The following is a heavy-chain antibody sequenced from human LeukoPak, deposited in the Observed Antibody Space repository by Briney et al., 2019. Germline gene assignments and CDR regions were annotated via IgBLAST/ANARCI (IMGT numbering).Heavy chain of an antibody. CDR1: GFRFSDYH. V-gene: IGHV3-11*04. Sequence: KPGGSLRLSCTVSGFRFSDYHMSWMRQAPGKGLEWISYISTTGTNINYADSVKGRFTISRDNSRTSLYLQMDNLRADDTAVYYCANFGPLFRSLNFWSQGALVTVSS. J-gene: IGHJ4*02. D-gene: IGHD2/OR15-2a*01. CDR3: ANFGPLFRSLNF. CDR2: ISTTGTNI.